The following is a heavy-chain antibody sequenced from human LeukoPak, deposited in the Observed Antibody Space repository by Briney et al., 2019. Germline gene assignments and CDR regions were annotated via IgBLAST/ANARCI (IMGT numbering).Heavy chain of an antibody. CDR1: GYTFTSYD. D-gene: IGHD3-22*01. Sequence: GASVKVSCKASGYTFTSYDINWVQQATGQGLEWMGWMNPNSGNTGYAQKFQGRVTMTRNTSISTAYMELSSLRSEDTAVYYCAREEYYDSSGYFNYWGQGTLVTVSS. CDR2: MNPNSGNT. J-gene: IGHJ4*02. CDR3: AREEYYDSSGYFNY. V-gene: IGHV1-8*01.